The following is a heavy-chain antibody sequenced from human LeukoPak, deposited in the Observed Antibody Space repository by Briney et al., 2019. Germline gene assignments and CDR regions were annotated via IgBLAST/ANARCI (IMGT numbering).Heavy chain of an antibody. CDR1: GYTFTSYY. D-gene: IGHD3-10*01. V-gene: IGHV1-2*02. CDR2: INPSGGSS. CDR3: ARASRVTMVRGVINPHWFDP. J-gene: IGHJ5*02. Sequence: GASVKVSCKASGYTFTSYYMHWVRQAPGQGLEWMGVINPSGGSSNYAQKFQGRVTMTRDTSISTAYMELSRLRSDDTAVYYCARASRVTMVRGVINPHWFDPWGQGTLVTVSS.